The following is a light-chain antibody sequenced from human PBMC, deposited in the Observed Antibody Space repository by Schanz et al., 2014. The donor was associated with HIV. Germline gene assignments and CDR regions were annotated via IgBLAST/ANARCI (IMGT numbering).Light chain of an antibody. CDR2: EVN. J-gene: IGLJ2*01. CDR1: TSDIGAYNY. CDR3: GSYITTTIWT. Sequence: QSALTQPPSASGSPGHSVTISCTGTTSDIGAYNYVSWYQLHPGRAPKLIIFEVNRRPSGVPNRFSGSKSGNTASLTVSGLQAEDEADYYCGSYITTTIWTFGGGTKLTVL. V-gene: IGLV2-8*01.